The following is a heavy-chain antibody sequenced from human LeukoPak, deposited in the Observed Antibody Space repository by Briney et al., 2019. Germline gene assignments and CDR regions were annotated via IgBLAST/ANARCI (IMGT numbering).Heavy chain of an antibody. CDR3: ARDRSPHYYYGMDV. Sequence: ASVKVSCKPSGGTFSSYAISWVRPAPGQGLGWMGRIIPILGIANYAQKFQGRVTITADKSTSTAHMGLSSLRSEDTAVYYCARDRSPHYYYGMDVWGQGTTVTVSS. V-gene: IGHV1-69*04. D-gene: IGHD3-16*02. J-gene: IGHJ6*02. CDR1: GGTFSSYA. CDR2: IIPILGIA.